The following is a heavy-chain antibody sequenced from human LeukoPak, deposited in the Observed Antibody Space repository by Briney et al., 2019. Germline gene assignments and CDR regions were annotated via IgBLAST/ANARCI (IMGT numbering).Heavy chain of an antibody. D-gene: IGHD1-7*01. V-gene: IGHV1-2*02. CDR3: ARDWDPITGTTRWFDP. CDR2: INTASGVA. J-gene: IGHJ5*02. Sequence: VASVKVSCKASGYTFTGYYVHWVRQAPGQGLEWMAWINTASGVANYAQKSQGRVTLTRDKSITTVYMELSSLRSDDTALYYCARDWDPITGTTRWFDPWGQGTLVTVSS. CDR1: GYTFTGYY.